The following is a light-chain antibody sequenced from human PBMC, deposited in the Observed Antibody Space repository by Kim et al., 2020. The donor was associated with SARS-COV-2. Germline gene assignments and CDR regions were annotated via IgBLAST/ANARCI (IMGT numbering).Light chain of an antibody. CDR2: GVN. J-gene: IGLJ2*01. CDR1: SPRVKF. CDR3: QLRDNNGDLVF. V-gene: IGLV3-19*01. Sequence: SSELTQDPAVSVALGQTVTIRCQGDSPRVKFVTWYQQKSGQAPVVVKYGVNNRPSGIPDRFSGSSSGNTASLMIAGAQAEDEADYYCQLRDNNGDLVFFGGGTQLTVL.